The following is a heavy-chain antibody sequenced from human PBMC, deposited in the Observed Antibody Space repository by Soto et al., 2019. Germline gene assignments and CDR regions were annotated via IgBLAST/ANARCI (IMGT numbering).Heavy chain of an antibody. D-gene: IGHD3-22*01. CDR3: ARLEYYYDSSGFYYFDY. CDR1: GYTFTSYG. V-gene: IGHV1-18*04. CDR2: ISAYNGNT. J-gene: IGHJ4*02. Sequence: QVQLVQSGAEVKKPGASVKVSCKASGYTFTSYGISWVRQPPGQGLEWMGWISAYNGNTNYAQKLQGRVTMTTDTSTSTAYMELRSLRSDDKAVYYCARLEYYYDSSGFYYFDYWGQGTLVTVSS.